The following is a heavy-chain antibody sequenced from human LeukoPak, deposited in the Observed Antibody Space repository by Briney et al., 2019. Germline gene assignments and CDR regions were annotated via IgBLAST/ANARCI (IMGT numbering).Heavy chain of an antibody. CDR3: ARVELPTASIEVVPAAIFIGENWFDP. D-gene: IGHD2-2*02. CDR1: GYSSTSYW. J-gene: IGHJ5*02. CDR2: IYAGDSDT. V-gene: IGHV5-51*01. Sequence: GESLKISCKGSGYSSTSYWIGWVRQMPGKGLEWMGSIYAGDSDTRYSPSFQGQVNISADKSISTAYLQWSRLKASDAAMYYCARVELPTASIEVVPAAIFIGENWFDPWGQGTLVTVSS.